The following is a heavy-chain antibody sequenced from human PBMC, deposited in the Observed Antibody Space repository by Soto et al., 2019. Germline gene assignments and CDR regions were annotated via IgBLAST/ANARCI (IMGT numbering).Heavy chain of an antibody. D-gene: IGHD3-22*01. Sequence: QVYLVQSGAEVKKPGSSVKVSCKALRGTFTNYAFSWVRQAPGQGLEWMGGIMPFFGSGNYAQKFQGRINITACEYTSSVYLELPRLRSEDTAVYYRARARAGYYSHFVYWGQGTLVTVAS. CDR2: IMPFFGSG. CDR3: ARARAGYYSHFVY. J-gene: IGHJ4*02. V-gene: IGHV1-69*01. CDR1: RGTFTNYA.